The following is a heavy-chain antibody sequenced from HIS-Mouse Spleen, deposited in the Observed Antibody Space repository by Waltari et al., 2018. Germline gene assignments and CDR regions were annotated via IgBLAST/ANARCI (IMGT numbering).Heavy chain of an antibody. J-gene: IGHJ3*02. CDR3: ARWEQLVLFYAFDI. CDR1: GYTFTCYY. CDR2: INLNSGGT. Sequence: QVQLVQSGAEVKKPGASVKVSCKASGYTFTCYYMHWVRQAPGQGLGWMGGINLNSGGTNDAQKFHGRVTMTRDTSISTAYMELSRLRSDDTAVYYCARWEQLVLFYAFDIWGQGTMVTVSS. D-gene: IGHD6-6*01. V-gene: IGHV1-2*02.